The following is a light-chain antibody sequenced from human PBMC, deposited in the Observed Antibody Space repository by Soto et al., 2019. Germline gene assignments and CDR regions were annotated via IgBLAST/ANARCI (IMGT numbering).Light chain of an antibody. CDR2: AAS. CDR1: HDITNY. J-gene: IGKJ3*01. V-gene: IGKV1-27*01. CDR3: QKCSGPPPFA. Sequence: DIQMTQSPSSLSASVGDRVTITCRASHDITNYLAWYQQKPGKVPKLLIYAASTLQSGVPSRFSGNGAGTNFTPTISSLQPEDAATSFCQKCSGPPPFAFGPGTTVDIK.